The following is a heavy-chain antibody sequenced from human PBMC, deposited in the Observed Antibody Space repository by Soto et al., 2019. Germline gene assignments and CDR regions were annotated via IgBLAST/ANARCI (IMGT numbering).Heavy chain of an antibody. CDR3: VRYCSGGDCSPYYYYFYIDV. CDR2: IKQDGSQK. J-gene: IGHJ6*03. Sequence: GGSLRLSCAASGFTFSSHWMSWVRQTPRKGLEWVASIKQDGSQKYYVDSVKGRFTISRDKAKNSLYLQLNSLRAEDTAVYYCVRYCSGGDCSPYYYYFYIDVWGNGATVTVSS. V-gene: IGHV3-7*01. CDR1: GFTFSSHW. D-gene: IGHD2-21*02.